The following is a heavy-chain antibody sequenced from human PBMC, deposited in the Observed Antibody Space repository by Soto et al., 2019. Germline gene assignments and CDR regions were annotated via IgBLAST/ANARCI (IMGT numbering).Heavy chain of an antibody. CDR1: GGAISTYY. D-gene: IGHD2-8*01. CDR2: IYYSGST. Sequence: SETLSLTCTISGGAISTYYWTWIRQPPGKGLEWIGSIYYSGSTYYNPSLKSRVTISVDTSKNQFSLKLSSVTAADTAVYYCARHWIVLMVYANNWFDPWGQGTLVTVSS. J-gene: IGHJ5*02. CDR3: ARHWIVLMVYANNWFDP. V-gene: IGHV4-59*05.